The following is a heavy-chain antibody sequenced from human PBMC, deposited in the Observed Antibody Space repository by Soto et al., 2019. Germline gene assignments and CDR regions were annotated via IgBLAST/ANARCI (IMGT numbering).Heavy chain of an antibody. V-gene: IGHV3-53*01. CDR2: IHSDVTT. D-gene: IGHD6-13*01. CDR3: ARELSGSWYNWFDP. CDR1: GFSVSSNS. Sequence: EMQLVESGGGWIQPGESLRLSCAASGFSVSSNSMNWVRQAPGKGLEWVSVIHSDVTTYFADSVKGRFIISRDNSKNMLYLKMNSLRAEDTAIYYCARELSGSWYNWFDPWGQGTLVNVYS. J-gene: IGHJ5*02.